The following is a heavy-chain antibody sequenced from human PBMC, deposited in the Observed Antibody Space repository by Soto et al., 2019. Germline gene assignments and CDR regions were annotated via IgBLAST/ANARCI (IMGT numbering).Heavy chain of an antibody. CDR3: ARLYCSSTSCYSVGAFDI. V-gene: IGHV3-33*01. Sequence: LSLSCAASGFTFSSYGMHWVRQAPGKGLEWVALIWFDGSDKYYADSVKGRFTISRDNSKNTLYLQMNSLRADDTAVYYCARLYCSSTSCYSVGAFDIWGQGTMVTVSS. D-gene: IGHD2-2*01. J-gene: IGHJ3*02. CDR2: IWFDGSDK. CDR1: GFTFSSYG.